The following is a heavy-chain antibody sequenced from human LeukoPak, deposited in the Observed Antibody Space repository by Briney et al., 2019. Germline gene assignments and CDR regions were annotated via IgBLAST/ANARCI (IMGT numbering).Heavy chain of an antibody. CDR1: GFIFSSYA. D-gene: IGHD3/OR15-3a*01. J-gene: IGHJ4*02. CDR2: ISSDGSNK. CDR3: ATDWTGYYTT. Sequence: GRSLRLSCAASGFIFSSYAMHWVRQAPGKGLEWVAVISSDGSNKNSADSVKGRFTISRDNSRNTLNLQMNSLSAEDTAVYYCATDWTGYYTTWGQGTLVTVSS. V-gene: IGHV3-30-3*01.